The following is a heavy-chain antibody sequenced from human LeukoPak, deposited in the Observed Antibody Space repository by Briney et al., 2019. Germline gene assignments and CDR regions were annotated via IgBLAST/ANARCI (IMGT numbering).Heavy chain of an antibody. CDR1: GFVVSTNY. J-gene: IGHJ3*02. V-gene: IGHV3-53*01. CDR2: IYKDGRT. D-gene: IGHD4-17*01. CDR3: ARVTTVTTSAFDI. Sequence: PGGSLRLSCAASGFVVSTNYMTWVRQPPGKGLEWVSVIYKDGRTFYTDSVKGRFTISRDNAKNSLHLQMNSLRAEDTAVYYCARVTTVTTSAFDIWGQGTMVTVSS.